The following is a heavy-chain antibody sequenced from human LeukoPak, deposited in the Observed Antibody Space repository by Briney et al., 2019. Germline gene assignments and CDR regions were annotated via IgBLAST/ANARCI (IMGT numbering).Heavy chain of an antibody. J-gene: IGHJ4*02. CDR3: ARWYCSRGTCYYLDY. D-gene: IGHD2-2*01. V-gene: IGHV4-59*01. Sequence: PSETLSLTCAVSGGLISRYYWRWIRQCPGGGLEYIGHIYYNGRTDYNPSLKSRVTISVDTSRNQFSLKLNSVTAADTAVYFCARWYCSRGTCYYLDYWGQGNLVTVSS. CDR1: GGLISRYY. CDR2: IYYNGRT.